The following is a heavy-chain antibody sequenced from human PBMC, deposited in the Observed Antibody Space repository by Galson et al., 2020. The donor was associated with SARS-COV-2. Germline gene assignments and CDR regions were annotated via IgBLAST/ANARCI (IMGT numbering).Heavy chain of an antibody. D-gene: IGHD2-8*01. CDR3: ARVIRVDTNGSSLLLGYSYGLDV. V-gene: IGHV4-34*01. CDR2: INDSGST. CDR1: GGSFNGYY. Sequence: SETLSLTCAVYGGSFNGYYWGWIRQTPGKGLEWIGEINDSGSTNYNPSLKSRITISLDTSKSQFSLKLSSVTAADAAVFYCARVIRVDTNGSSLLLGYSYGLDVWGQGTTVTVSS. J-gene: IGHJ6*02.